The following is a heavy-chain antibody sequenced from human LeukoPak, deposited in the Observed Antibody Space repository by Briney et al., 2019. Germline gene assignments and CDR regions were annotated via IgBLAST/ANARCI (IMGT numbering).Heavy chain of an antibody. J-gene: IGHJ4*02. V-gene: IGHV1-69*13. D-gene: IGHD1-26*01. CDR2: IIPISGTA. Sequence: SVKVSCKASGGSFSSYAISWVRLAPGQGLEWMGGIIPISGTANYAQKFQGRVTITADESTSTAYMDLNSLRSEDTAVYYCARDLSDHGMYYFDYWGQGTLVTVSS. CDR3: ARDLSDHGMYYFDY. CDR1: GGSFSSYA.